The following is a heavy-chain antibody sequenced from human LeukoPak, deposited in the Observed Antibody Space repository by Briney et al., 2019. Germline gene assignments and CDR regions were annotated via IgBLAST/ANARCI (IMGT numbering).Heavy chain of an antibody. D-gene: IGHD3-22*01. J-gene: IGHJ4*02. CDR1: GFTFSSYA. CDR3: ASRTPYYYDSSGYYILAY. Sequence: NPGGSLRLSCAASGFTFSSYAISWVRQAPGQGLEWMGGIIPIFGTANYAQKFQGRVTITADESTSTAYMELSSLRSEDTAVYYCASRTPYYYDSSGYYILAYWGQGTLVTVSS. V-gene: IGHV1-69*01. CDR2: IIPIFGTA.